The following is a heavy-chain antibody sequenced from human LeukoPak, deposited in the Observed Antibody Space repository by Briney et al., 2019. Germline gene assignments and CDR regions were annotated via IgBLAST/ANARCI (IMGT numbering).Heavy chain of an antibody. CDR1: GGSISSSNW. Sequence: PSETLSLTCAVSGGSISSSNWWSWVRPPPGKGLEWIGEIYHSGSTNYNPSLKSRVTISVDTSKNQFSLKLSSVTAADTAVYYCARASGMATIFAAFDIWGQGTMVTVSS. CDR3: ARASGMATIFAAFDI. CDR2: IYHSGST. J-gene: IGHJ3*02. V-gene: IGHV4-4*02. D-gene: IGHD5-24*01.